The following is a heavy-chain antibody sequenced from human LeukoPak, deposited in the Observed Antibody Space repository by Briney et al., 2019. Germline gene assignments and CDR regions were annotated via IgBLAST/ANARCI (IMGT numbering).Heavy chain of an antibody. D-gene: IGHD4-17*01. CDR1: GFTFSSYW. Sequence: PGGSLRLSCAASGFTFSSYWMNWARQAPGKGLEWVASINHNGNVNYYVDSVKGRFTISRDNSKNTLYLQMNSLRAEDTAVYYCARDAGAVTNWGQGTLVTVSS. V-gene: IGHV3-7*01. J-gene: IGHJ4*02. CDR3: ARDAGAVTN. CDR2: INHNGNVN.